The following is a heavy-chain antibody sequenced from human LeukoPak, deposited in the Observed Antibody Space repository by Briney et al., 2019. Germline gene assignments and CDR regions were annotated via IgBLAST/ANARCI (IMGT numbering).Heavy chain of an antibody. CDR3: ARRYDSSGYYYYYMDV. CDR1: GGSISGYF. D-gene: IGHD3-22*01. CDR2: IYYSGST. Sequence: PSETLSLTCTVSGGSISGYFWTWVRQPPGKGLEWIGYIYYSGSTNYSPSPKSRVTISVDTSKNQLSLKLSSVTAADTAAYYCARRYDSSGYYYYYMDVWGKGTTVTVSS. J-gene: IGHJ6*03. V-gene: IGHV4-59*08.